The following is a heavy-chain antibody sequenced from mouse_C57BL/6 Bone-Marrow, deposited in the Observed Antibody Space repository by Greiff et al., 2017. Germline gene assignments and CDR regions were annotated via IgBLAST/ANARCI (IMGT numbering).Heavy chain of an antibody. CDR1: GYTFTSYW. CDR2: IHPNSGST. CDR3: AISLAY. Sequence: QVQLQQPGAELVKPGASVKLSCKASGYTFTSYWMHWVKQRPGQGLEWIGMIHPNSGSTNYNEKFKSKATLSVDKSSSTAYMQLSSLTSEDSAVYYCAISLAYWGQGTLVTVSA. J-gene: IGHJ3*01. V-gene: IGHV1-64*01.